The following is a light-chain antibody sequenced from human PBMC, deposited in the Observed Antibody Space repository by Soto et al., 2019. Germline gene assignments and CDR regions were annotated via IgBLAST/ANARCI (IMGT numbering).Light chain of an antibody. CDR1: QSISDY. V-gene: IGKV1-5*01. CDR3: QQYYTYWHM. Sequence: DIQMTQSPSTLSASVGDRVIITCRASQSISDYLAWYQQKPGKAPKLLIYDASNLESGVPSTFSGSGSGTEFTLTISSLQPADFATYYCQQYYTYWHMFGQGTKVDIK. J-gene: IGKJ1*01. CDR2: DAS.